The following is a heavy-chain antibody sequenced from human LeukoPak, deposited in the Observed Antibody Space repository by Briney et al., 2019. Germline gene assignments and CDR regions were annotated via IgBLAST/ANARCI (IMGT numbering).Heavy chain of an antibody. V-gene: IGHV3-15*01. Sequence: GGSLRLSCAASGFTFSNTLMSWVRQAPGKGLEWVGRIKSKSDGGATDYAAPVQGRFIISRDDSKNTLYLQMNSLKTDDTAVYYCTTYEGVYWGQGSLVTVSS. D-gene: IGHD3-10*01. J-gene: IGHJ4*02. CDR2: IKSKSDGGAT. CDR1: GFTFSNTL. CDR3: TTYEGVY.